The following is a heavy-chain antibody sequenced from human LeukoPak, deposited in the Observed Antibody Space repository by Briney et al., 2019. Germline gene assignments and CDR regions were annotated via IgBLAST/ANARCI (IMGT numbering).Heavy chain of an antibody. CDR2: ISSSGSTI. J-gene: IGHJ5*02. D-gene: IGHD1-26*01. Sequence: GGSLRLSCAASGFTFSDYYMSWIRQAPGKGLEWVSYISSSGSTIYYADSVKGRFTFSRDNAKNSLYLQMNSLRAEDTAVYYCARSWELQDWFDPWGQGTLVTVSS. V-gene: IGHV3-11*01. CDR1: GFTFSDYY. CDR3: ARSWELQDWFDP.